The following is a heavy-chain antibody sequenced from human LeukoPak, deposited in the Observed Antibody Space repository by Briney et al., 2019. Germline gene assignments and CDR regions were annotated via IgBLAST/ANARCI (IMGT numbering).Heavy chain of an antibody. Sequence: ASVKVSCKASGYTFTGYYMHWVRQAPGQGLEWMGWINAGNGNTKYSQEFQGRVTITRDTSASTAYMELSSLRSEDMAVYYCARVTMVRGVIITFDYWGQGTLVTVSS. D-gene: IGHD3-10*01. J-gene: IGHJ4*02. CDR2: INAGNGNT. CDR1: GYTFTGYY. V-gene: IGHV1-3*03. CDR3: ARVTMVRGVIITFDY.